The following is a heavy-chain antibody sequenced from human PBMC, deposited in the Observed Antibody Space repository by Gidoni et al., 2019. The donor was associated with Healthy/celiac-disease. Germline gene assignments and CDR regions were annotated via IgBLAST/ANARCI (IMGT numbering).Heavy chain of an antibody. J-gene: IGHJ4*02. Sequence: EVQLVESGGGLVQPGGSLRLSCAASGFTFSSYWMHWVRQAPGKGLVWVSRINSDGSSTSYADSVKGRFTISRDNAKNTLYLQMNSLRAEDTAVYYCELHGDRLLTASGGSYDYWGQGTLVTVSS. CDR3: ELHGDRLLTASGGSYDY. CDR2: INSDGSST. D-gene: IGHD1-26*01. CDR1: GFTFSSYW. V-gene: IGHV3-74*01.